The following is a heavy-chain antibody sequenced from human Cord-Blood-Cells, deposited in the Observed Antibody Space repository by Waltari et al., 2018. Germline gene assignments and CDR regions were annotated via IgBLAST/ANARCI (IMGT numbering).Heavy chain of an antibody. Sequence: QLQLQESGPGLVKPSETLSLTCTVSGGSISSSRYYWGWIRRPPGKGLEWIGSIYYSGSTYYNPSLKSRVTISVDTSKNQFSLKLSSVTAADTAVYYCARHFGRNIVVVPAAIDYWGQGTLVTVSS. J-gene: IGHJ4*02. CDR1: GGSISSSRYY. D-gene: IGHD2-2*01. V-gene: IGHV4-39*01. CDR3: ARHFGRNIVVVPAAIDY. CDR2: IYYSGST.